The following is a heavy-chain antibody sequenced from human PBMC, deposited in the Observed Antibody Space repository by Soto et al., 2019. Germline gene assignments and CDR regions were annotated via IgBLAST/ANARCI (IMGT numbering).Heavy chain of an antibody. D-gene: IGHD3-9*01. CDR1: GYTFIGYY. V-gene: IGHV1-2*02. Sequence: ASVKVSCKASGYTFIGYYMHWVRQAPGQGLEWLGWINPNSGATIYAQKFQGRVTMTRDTSVNTAYMELSRLRSDDTAVYYCARDSYYDILTGYSRNAFDIWGQGTMVNVSS. J-gene: IGHJ3*02. CDR3: ARDSYYDILTGYSRNAFDI. CDR2: INPNSGAT.